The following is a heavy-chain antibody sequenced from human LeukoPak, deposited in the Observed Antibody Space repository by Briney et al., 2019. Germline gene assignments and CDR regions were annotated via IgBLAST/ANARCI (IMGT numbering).Heavy chain of an antibody. D-gene: IGHD5-18*01. CDR2: IYTSGST. CDR3: ARGGYSYGYGYYYYYYYMDV. Sequence: SETLSLTCTVSGGSISSYYWSWIRQPAGKGLEWIGRIYTSGSTNYNPSLKSRVTISVDTSKNQFSLKLSSVTAADTAVYYCARGGYSYGYGYYYYYYYMDVWGKGTTVTISS. CDR1: GGSISSYY. V-gene: IGHV4-4*07. J-gene: IGHJ6*03.